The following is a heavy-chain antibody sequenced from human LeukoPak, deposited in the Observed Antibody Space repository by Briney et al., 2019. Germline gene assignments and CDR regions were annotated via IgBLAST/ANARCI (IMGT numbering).Heavy chain of an antibody. V-gene: IGHV4-59*08. CDR1: GASISSSY. CDR2: IYHTGST. CDR3: ARLRPHIVAFDY. J-gene: IGHJ4*02. Sequence: SETLSLTCTVSGASISSSYWSWIRQSPGKGLEWIGYIYHTGSTKYNPSLESRVTISVDTSKNQFSLKLSSVTAADTAVYYCARLRPHIVAFDYWGQGTLVTVSS. D-gene: IGHD2-15*01.